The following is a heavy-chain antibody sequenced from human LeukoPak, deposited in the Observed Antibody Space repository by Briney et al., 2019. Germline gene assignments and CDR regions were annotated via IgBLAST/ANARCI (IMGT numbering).Heavy chain of an antibody. Sequence: SVKVSSTVSGYTFTDLSVHWVRHAPGQGLEWMGGIIPIFGTANYAQKFQGRVTITTDESTSTAYMELSSLRSEDTAVYYCARVLVAAVLDYYGMDVWGQGTTVTVSS. J-gene: IGHJ6*02. CDR2: IIPIFGTA. CDR3: ARVLVAAVLDYYGMDV. D-gene: IGHD2-15*01. CDR1: GYTFTDLS. V-gene: IGHV1-69*05.